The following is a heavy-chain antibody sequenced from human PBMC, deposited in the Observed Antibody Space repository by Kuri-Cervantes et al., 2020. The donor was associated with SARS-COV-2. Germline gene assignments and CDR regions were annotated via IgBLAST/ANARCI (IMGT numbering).Heavy chain of an antibody. D-gene: IGHD1-26*01. J-gene: IGHJ4*02. V-gene: IGHV3-21*01. CDR1: GFTFSSYS. CDR3: ARDQRGSYYFGYFDY. Sequence: GGSLRLSCAASGFTFSSYSMNWVRQAPGKGLEWVSSISSSSSYIYYADSVKGRFTISRDNAKNSLYLQMNSLRAEDTAVYYCARDQRGSYYFGYFDYWGQGTLVTVSS. CDR2: ISSSSSYI.